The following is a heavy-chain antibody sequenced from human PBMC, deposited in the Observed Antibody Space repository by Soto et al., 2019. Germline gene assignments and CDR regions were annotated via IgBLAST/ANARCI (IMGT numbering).Heavy chain of an antibody. J-gene: IGHJ4*02. D-gene: IGHD1-26*01. CDR2: IYWDDDK. Sequence: SGPTLVNPTETLALTCTLSGFSLGTSGVGVGWIRQPPGRALEWLAVIYWDDDKRYSPSPSLSNRLTITKAASNNQVVLTMTDMDPVDTATYYCVHRAIYSGFYWDGGYFDYWCPGPLVTVSS. CDR1: GFSLGTSGVG. CDR3: VHRAIYSGFYWDGGYFDY. V-gene: IGHV2-5*02.